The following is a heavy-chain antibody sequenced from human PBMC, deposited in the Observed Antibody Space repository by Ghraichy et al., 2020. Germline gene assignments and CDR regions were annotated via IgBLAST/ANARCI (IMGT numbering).Heavy chain of an antibody. CDR3: AKLRGIGQITSPIYYYGLDV. Sequence: GGSLRLSCAASGFIFTNYAMTWVRQAPGKGLEWVSAISGSGGSSYYADSVKGPFTISRDNSRNTLYLQMNSLRAEDTAVYYCAKLRGIGQITSPIYYYGLDVWGQGTTVTVSS. CDR1: GFIFTNYA. CDR2: ISGSGGSS. D-gene: IGHD2-2*01. V-gene: IGHV3-23*01. J-gene: IGHJ6*01.